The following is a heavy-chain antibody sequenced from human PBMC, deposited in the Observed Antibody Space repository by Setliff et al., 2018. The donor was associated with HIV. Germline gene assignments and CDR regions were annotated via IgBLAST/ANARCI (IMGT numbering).Heavy chain of an antibody. CDR2: INPKRGNT. V-gene: IGHV1-8*01. CDR3: ASGTDYGDYLDY. Sequence: ASVKVSCKASEYTFNNFDINWVRQAPGQGLEWMGWINPKRGNTGYAQKFQGRVTMTRDTSIRTAYMELSSLRSEDTAVYYCASGTDYGDYLDYWGQGTLVTVSS. D-gene: IGHD4-17*01. J-gene: IGHJ4*02. CDR1: EYTFNNFD.